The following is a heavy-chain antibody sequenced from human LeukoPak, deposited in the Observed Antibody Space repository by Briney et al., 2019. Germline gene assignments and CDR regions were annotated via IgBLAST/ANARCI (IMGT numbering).Heavy chain of an antibody. CDR1: GFTFNSYA. Sequence: AGGSLRLSCAASGFTFNSYAMSWVRQAPGKGLEWVSYISGSSSTIYYADSVKGRFTISRDNAKNSLFLQMNSLRAEDTAVYYCTRDTDYGSSGYYRDYWGQGTLVTVSS. D-gene: IGHD3-22*01. J-gene: IGHJ4*02. V-gene: IGHV3-48*04. CDR2: ISGSSSTI. CDR3: TRDTDYGSSGYYRDY.